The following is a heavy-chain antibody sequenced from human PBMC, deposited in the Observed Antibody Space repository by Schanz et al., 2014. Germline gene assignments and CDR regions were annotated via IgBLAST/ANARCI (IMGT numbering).Heavy chain of an antibody. CDR1: GFTFSDYY. D-gene: IGHD3-22*01. Sequence: VQLVESGGGLVKPGGSLRLSCAASGFTFSDYYMSWIRQAPGKGLEWVSALSGSGGSTYYAGSVKGRFSISRDYSKNTLYLQMNSLRAEDTAVYYCAKDPSHGDYDYYFDYWGQGTLVTVSS. CDR3: AKDPSHGDYDYYFDY. J-gene: IGHJ4*02. V-gene: IGHV3-23*04. CDR2: LSGSGGST.